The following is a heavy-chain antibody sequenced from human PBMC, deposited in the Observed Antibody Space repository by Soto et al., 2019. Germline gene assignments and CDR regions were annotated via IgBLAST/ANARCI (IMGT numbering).Heavy chain of an antibody. J-gene: IGHJ4*02. V-gene: IGHV1-18*01. Sequence: GASVKVSCETSGYAFPHYVINWVRQAPGHGLEWMGFSTHTGNTNYAQNFQGRVVLTTDTSTSTAYMEVTSLRSDDTAVYYCARSGEHPLDYWGQGTPVTVSS. CDR3: ARSGEHPLDY. CDR2: STHTGNT. CDR1: GYAFPHYV. D-gene: IGHD1-26*01.